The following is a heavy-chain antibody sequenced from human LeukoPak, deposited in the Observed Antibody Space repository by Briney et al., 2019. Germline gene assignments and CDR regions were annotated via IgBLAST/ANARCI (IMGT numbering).Heavy chain of an antibody. CDR1: GFTFSSYA. J-gene: IGHJ4*02. CDR2: VSGNGDST. D-gene: IGHD1-1*01. Sequence: PGGSLRLSCAASGFTFSSYAMSWVRQAPGKGLEWVSTVSGNGDSTYYGDSVKGRFTISRDNSKNTLYLQMNSLRAEDTAVYYCAKVRTGHYFDYWGQGTLVTVSS. CDR3: AKVRTGHYFDY. V-gene: IGHV3-23*01.